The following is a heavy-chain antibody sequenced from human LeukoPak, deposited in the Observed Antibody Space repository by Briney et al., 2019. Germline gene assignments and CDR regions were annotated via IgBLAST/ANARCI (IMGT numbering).Heavy chain of an antibody. V-gene: IGHV4-61*01. CDR1: GYSISSGYY. CDR3: ARVFPGTTYCSGGSCSKGAYFDY. Sequence: SETLSLTCSFSGYSISSGYYWGWIRQPPGQGLEWIGYIYYSGSTNYNPSLKSRVTISVDTSKNQFSLRLSSVTAADTAVYYCARVFPGTTYCSGGSCSKGAYFDYWGQGTLVTVSS. D-gene: IGHD2-15*01. CDR2: IYYSGST. J-gene: IGHJ4*02.